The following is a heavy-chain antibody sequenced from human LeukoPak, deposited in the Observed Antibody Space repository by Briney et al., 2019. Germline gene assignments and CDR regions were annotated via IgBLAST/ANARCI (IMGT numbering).Heavy chain of an antibody. J-gene: IGHJ5*02. D-gene: IGHD2-2*01. V-gene: IGHV1-69*04. Sequence: ASVKVSCKASGGTFSSYTISWVQQAPGQGLEWMGRIIPILGIANYAQKFQGRVTITADKSTSTAYMELSSLRSEDTAVYYCAREGEDIVVVPAASDWFDPWGQGTLVTVSS. CDR2: IIPILGIA. CDR1: GGTFSSYT. CDR3: AREGEDIVVVPAASDWFDP.